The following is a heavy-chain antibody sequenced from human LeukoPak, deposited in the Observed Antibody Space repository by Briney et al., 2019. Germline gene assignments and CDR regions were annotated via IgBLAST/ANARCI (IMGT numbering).Heavy chain of an antibody. J-gene: IGHJ3*02. CDR1: GFTVSSIY. V-gene: IGHV3-53*01. CDR2: IYRGGST. D-gene: IGHD3-22*01. Sequence: PGGSRRLSCAASGFTVSSIYMSWVRQAPGKGLEWVSIIYRGGSTYYADSVTGRFTISRDNSENTLYLQMNSLRAEDTAVYYCAREPDYYDSRGDAFDIWGQGTMVTVSS. CDR3: AREPDYYDSRGDAFDI.